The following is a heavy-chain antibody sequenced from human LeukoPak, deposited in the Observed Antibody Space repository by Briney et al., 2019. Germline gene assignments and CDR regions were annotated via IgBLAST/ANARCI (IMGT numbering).Heavy chain of an antibody. CDR3: ARDKRYYGSGSYPDY. Sequence: GASVKVSCKASGYTFTGYYMHWVRQAPGQGLEWMGWINPNSGGTNYAQKFQGRVTMTRDTSISTAYMELSRLRSDDTAVYYCARDKRYYGSGSYPDYWGQGTLVTVSS. D-gene: IGHD3-10*01. V-gene: IGHV1-2*02. CDR2: INPNSGGT. J-gene: IGHJ4*02. CDR1: GYTFTGYY.